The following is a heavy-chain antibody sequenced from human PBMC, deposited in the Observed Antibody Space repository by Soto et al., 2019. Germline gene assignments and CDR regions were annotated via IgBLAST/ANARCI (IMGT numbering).Heavy chain of an antibody. V-gene: IGHV4-4*07. CDR1: GDSIARFY. CDR3: ARALSGTGLDI. CDR2: VYSTGGV. D-gene: IGHD1-26*01. Sequence: QLQLHESGPGLVKPSETLSLTCNVSGDSIARFYWSWIRQSAGKGLEWIGRVYSTGGVTYNPALKGRVTISLDRSNNHVSLEMNSVTAADTAVYFCARALSGTGLDIWGRGTRVSVSS. J-gene: IGHJ6*02.